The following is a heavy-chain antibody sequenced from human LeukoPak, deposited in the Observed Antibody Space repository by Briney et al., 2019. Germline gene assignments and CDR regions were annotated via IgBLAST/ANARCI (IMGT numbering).Heavy chain of an antibody. J-gene: IGHJ4*02. CDR2: ISSGGIP. CDR1: GFTVSSNY. CDR3: ARTRVGMGSPYYFDY. Sequence: GGSLRLSCAASGFTVSSNYISWARQAPGKGLEWVSLISSGGIPYYADSVKGRFTISRDNSKNTLYLQMNSRRAEDTAVYYCARTRVGMGSPYYFDYWGQGTLVTVSS. V-gene: IGHV3-53*01. D-gene: IGHD1-26*01.